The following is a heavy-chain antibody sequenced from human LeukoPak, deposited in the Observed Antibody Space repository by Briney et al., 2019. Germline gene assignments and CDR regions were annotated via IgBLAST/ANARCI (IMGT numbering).Heavy chain of an antibody. J-gene: IGHJ6*03. CDR2: IHHSGST. CDR3: TRGILGYDWTDADVRAFHYYYYMDV. V-gene: IGHV4-34*01. CDR1: GESLSGSY. D-gene: IGHD1-20*01. Sequence: PSESLSLTCAVHGESLSGSYWNWLRQPPGKGLEWIGEIHHSGSTSYNPSLKSRLTITLDTSKSQFSLNMSSLTAADTAVYYCTRGILGYDWTDADVRAFHYYYYMDVWGKGTTVTVSS.